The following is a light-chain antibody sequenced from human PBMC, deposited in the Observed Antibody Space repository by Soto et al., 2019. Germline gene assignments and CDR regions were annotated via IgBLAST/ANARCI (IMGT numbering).Light chain of an antibody. CDR1: QSLGSSF. Sequence: ESVLTQSPRTLSLSPGERATLSCRASQSLGSSFLAWYQQKPGQAPRLLIYGTSTRATGIPDRFSGSGSRTDFTLTISRLEPEDFAVYYCHRYGDSPMYTFGQGTKLEIK. V-gene: IGKV3-20*01. CDR2: GTS. J-gene: IGKJ2*01. CDR3: HRYGDSPMYT.